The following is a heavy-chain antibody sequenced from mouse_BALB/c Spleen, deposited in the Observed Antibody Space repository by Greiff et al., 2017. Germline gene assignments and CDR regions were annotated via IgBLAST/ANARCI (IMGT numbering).Heavy chain of an antibody. J-gene: IGHJ4*01. V-gene: IGHV3-2*02. CDR2: ISYSGST. CDR1: GYSITSDYA. D-gene: IGHD1-1*01. Sequence: EVQLQQSGPGLVKPSQSLSLTCTVTGYSITSDYAWNWIRQFPGNKLEWMGYISYSGSTSYNPSLKSRISITRDTSKNQFFLQLNSVTTEDTATYYCARSGSSPWAMDYWGQGTSVTVSS. CDR3: ARSGSSPWAMDY.